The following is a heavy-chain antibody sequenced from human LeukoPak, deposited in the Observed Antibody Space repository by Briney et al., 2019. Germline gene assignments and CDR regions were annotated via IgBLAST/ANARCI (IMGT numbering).Heavy chain of an antibody. CDR2: ISSSGRTI. CDR1: EFTFSRHS. J-gene: IGHJ6*03. CDR3: ASRTGSTGYYYYMDV. Sequence: GGSLRLSCEAPEFTFSRHSMNWVRQSPGKGLEWVSYISSSGRTIYYADSVKGRFTISRDNVKDSVDLQMNSLRAEDTAIYYCASRTGSTGYYYYMDVWGNGTTVTVSS. D-gene: IGHD1-7*01. V-gene: IGHV3-48*04.